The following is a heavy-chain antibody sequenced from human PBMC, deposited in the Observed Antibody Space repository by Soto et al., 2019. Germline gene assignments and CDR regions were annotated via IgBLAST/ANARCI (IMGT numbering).Heavy chain of an antibody. D-gene: IGHD3-10*01. V-gene: IGHV4-59*01. Sequence: PSETLSLTCTVSGGSISGYYWSWIRQPPGKGLEWIGYIYHSGSTNYNPSLKSRVTISVDTSKNQFSLKLSSVTAADTAVYYCARAPRGNYGYPSYFDYWGQGTLVTVSS. J-gene: IGHJ4*02. CDR1: GGSISGYY. CDR3: ARAPRGNYGYPSYFDY. CDR2: IYHSGST.